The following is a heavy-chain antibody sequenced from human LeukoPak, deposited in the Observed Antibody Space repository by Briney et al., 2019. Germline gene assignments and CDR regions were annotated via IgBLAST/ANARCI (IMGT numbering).Heavy chain of an antibody. CDR1: GYTFTSYG. J-gene: IGHJ4*02. Sequence: ASVKVSCKAYGYTFTSYGISWVRQAPGQGLEWMGWISAYNGNTNYAQKLQGRVTMTTDTSTSTAYMELRSLRSDDTAVYYCARDSDLLAAAGNFDYWGQGTLVTVSS. V-gene: IGHV1-18*01. CDR2: ISAYNGNT. D-gene: IGHD6-13*01. CDR3: ARDSDLLAAAGNFDY.